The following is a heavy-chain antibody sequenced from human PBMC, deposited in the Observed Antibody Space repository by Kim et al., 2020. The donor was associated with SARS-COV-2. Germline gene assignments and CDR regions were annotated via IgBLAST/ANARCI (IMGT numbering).Heavy chain of an antibody. CDR2: INPSGGST. Sequence: ASVKVSCKASGYTFTSYYMHWVRQAPGQGLEWMGIINPSGGSTSYAQKFQGRVTMTRDTSTSTVYMELSSLRSEDTAVYYCARDLEFSYYYDSSGYYLSYWGQGTLVTVSS. CDR1: GYTFTSYY. J-gene: IGHJ4*02. CDR3: ARDLEFSYYYDSSGYYLSY. D-gene: IGHD3-22*01. V-gene: IGHV1-46*01.